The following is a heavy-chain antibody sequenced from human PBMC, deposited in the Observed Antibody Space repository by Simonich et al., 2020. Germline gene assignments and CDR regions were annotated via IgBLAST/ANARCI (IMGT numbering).Heavy chain of an antibody. J-gene: IGHJ6*03. D-gene: IGHD6-6*01. V-gene: IGHV1-2*02. Sequence: QVQLVQSGAEVKKPGASVKVSCKASGYTFTGYYMHWVRQAPEQGLEWMGWINPYSGGTNYEKKFQGRVTMTRDTSISTAYMELSRLRSDDTAVYYCARDRAARYYYYYYMDVWGKGTTVTVSS. CDR2: INPYSGGT. CDR3: ARDRAARYYYYYYMDV. CDR1: GYTFTGYY.